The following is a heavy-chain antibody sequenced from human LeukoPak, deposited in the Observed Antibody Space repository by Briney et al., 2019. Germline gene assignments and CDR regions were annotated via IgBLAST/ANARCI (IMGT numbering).Heavy chain of an antibody. V-gene: IGHV1-69*05. CDR2: IIPIFGTA. D-gene: IGHD6-19*01. CDR1: GGTFSSYA. Sequence: SVKVSCKASGGTFSSYAISWVRQAPGQGLEWMGRIIPIFGTANYAQKLQGRVTITTDKSTSTAYMELSSLRSEDTAVYYCARTYDTSSGWNRFFDYWGQGTLVTVSS. CDR3: ARTYDTSSGWNRFFDY. J-gene: IGHJ4*02.